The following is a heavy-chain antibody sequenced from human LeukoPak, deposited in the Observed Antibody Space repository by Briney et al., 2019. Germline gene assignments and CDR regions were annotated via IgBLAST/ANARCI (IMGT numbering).Heavy chain of an antibody. CDR1: GFTFSSYA. J-gene: IGHJ4*02. CDR3: ARDLGRKIVGAKNY. CDR2: ISYDGSNK. V-gene: IGHV3-30-3*01. Sequence: GRSLRLSCAASGFTFSSYAMHWVRQAPGKGLEWVAVISYDGSNKYYADSVKGRFTISRDNSKNTLYLQMNSLRAEDTAVYYCARDLGRKIVGAKNYWGQGTLVTVSS. D-gene: IGHD1-26*01.